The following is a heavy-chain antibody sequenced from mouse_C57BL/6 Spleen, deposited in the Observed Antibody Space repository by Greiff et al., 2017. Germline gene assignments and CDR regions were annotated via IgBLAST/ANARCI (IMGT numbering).Heavy chain of an antibody. CDR3: ARGGGYGEYYFDY. CDR2: IYPGSGNT. V-gene: IGHV1-66*01. Sequence: QVQLKQSGPELVKPGASVKISCKASGYSFTSYYIHWVKQRPGQGLEWIGWIYPGSGNTKYNEKFKGKATLTADTSSSTAYMQLSSLTSEDSAVYYCARGGGYGEYYFDYWGQGTTLTVSS. CDR1: GYSFTSYY. D-gene: IGHD1-1*02. J-gene: IGHJ2*01.